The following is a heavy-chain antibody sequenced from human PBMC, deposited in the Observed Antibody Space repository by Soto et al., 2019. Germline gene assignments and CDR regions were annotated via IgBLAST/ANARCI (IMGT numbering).Heavy chain of an antibody. V-gene: IGHV4-59*08. D-gene: IGHD5-12*01. CDR3: ARRGDGYNHFDL. CDR2: IYYSGST. Sequence: QVQLQESGPGLVKPSETLSLTCTVSGGSISSYYCRWIRQPPGKGLEWIGYIYYSGSTNYNPSLKSRVTISVDTSKNQFSLKLSSVTAADTAVYYCARRGDGYNHFDLWGRGTLVTVSS. CDR1: GGSISSYY. J-gene: IGHJ2*01.